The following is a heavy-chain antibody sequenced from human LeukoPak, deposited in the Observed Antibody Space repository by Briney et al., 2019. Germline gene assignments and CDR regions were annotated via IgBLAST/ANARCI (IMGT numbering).Heavy chain of an antibody. CDR1: GGSFSGYY. CDR2: INHSGST. J-gene: IGHJ5*02. D-gene: IGHD3-10*01. V-gene: IGHV4-34*01. Sequence: PSETLSLTCAVYGGSFSGYYWSWIRQPPGKGLEWIGEINHSGSTNYNPSLKSRVTISVDTSKNQFSLKLSSVTAADTAVYYCARRVSGGSGSTKRFDPWGQGTLVTVSS. CDR3: ARRVSGGSGSTKRFDP.